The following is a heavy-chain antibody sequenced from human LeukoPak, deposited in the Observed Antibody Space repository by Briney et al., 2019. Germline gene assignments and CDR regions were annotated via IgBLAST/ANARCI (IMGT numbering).Heavy chain of an antibody. J-gene: IGHJ4*02. CDR1: GFTFSSNW. D-gene: IGHD1/OR15-1a*01. CDR3: ARANNSDWHN. V-gene: IGHV3-7*01. Sequence: GGSLRLSCATSGFTFSSNWMSWVRHVPGRGRDWVANIKPDGSAEYYAASVKGRFTVSRDNAKNSLYLQMSSLRVEDTAVYYCARANNSDWHNWGQGTMVTAAS. CDR2: IKPDGSAE.